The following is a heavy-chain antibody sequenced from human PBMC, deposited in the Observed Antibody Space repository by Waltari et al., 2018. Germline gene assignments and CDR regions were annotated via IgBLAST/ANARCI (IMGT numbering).Heavy chain of an antibody. CDR3: ARRIAAAGIRPRWYFDL. V-gene: IGHV5-51*01. CDR2: IYPGDSDT. CDR1: GYSFTSYW. J-gene: IGHJ2*01. D-gene: IGHD6-13*01. Sequence: EVQLVQSGAEVKKPGESLKISCKGSGYSFTSYWIGWVRQMPGKGLEWMGIIYPGDSDTRYSPSFQGQVTISADKSISTAYLQWSSLKASDTAMYYCARRIAAAGIRPRWYFDLWGRGTLVTVSS.